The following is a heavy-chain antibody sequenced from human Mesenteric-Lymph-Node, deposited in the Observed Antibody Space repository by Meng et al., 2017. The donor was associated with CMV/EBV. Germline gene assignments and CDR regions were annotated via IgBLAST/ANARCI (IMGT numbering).Heavy chain of an antibody. V-gene: IGHV3-23*01. Sequence: GESLKISCAASGFTFSSYAMSWVRQAPGKGLEWVSAISGSGGSTYYADSVKGRFTISRDNSKNTLYLQMNSLRAEDTAVYYCAKVWSSVVPAATSDYWGQGTLVTVSS. CDR2: ISGSGGST. CDR3: AKVWSSVVPAATSDY. J-gene: IGHJ4*02. CDR1: GFTFSSYA. D-gene: IGHD2-2*01.